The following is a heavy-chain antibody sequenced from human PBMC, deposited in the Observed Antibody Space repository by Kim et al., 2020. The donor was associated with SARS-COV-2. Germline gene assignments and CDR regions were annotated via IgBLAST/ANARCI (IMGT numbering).Heavy chain of an antibody. Sequence: SETLSLTCAVYGGSFSGYYWSWIRQPPGKGLEWIGEINHSGSTNYNPSLKSRVTISVDTSKNQFSLKLSSVTAADTAVYYCARNGRQYSYGYGGWGQGTLVTVSS. V-gene: IGHV4-34*01. J-gene: IGHJ4*02. D-gene: IGHD5-18*01. CDR1: GGSFSGYY. CDR2: INHSGST. CDR3: ARNGRQYSYGYGG.